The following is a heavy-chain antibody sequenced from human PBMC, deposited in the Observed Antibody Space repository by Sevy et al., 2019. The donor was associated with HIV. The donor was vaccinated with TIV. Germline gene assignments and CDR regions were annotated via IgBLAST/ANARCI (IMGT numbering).Heavy chain of an antibody. CDR2: IRQDGNEL. Sequence: GGSLRLSCAASGFTFDDYWMQWVRQAPGEGLEWVANIRQDGNELYYADSVKGRFTISRDNAKESLFLQMTNLRAEDTAIYYCARRYFDLWGQGTLVTVSS. V-gene: IGHV3-7*01. CDR3: ARRYFDL. CDR1: GFTFDDYW. J-gene: IGHJ4*02.